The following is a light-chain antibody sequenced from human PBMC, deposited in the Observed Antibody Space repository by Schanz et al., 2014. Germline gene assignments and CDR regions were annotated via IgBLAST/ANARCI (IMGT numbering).Light chain of an antibody. V-gene: IGKV3-20*01. J-gene: IGKJ1*01. Sequence: EILLTQSPATLSLSPGERATLSCRASQSVSSSYLAWYQQKPGQAPRLLIYGASSRATGIPDRFSGSGSGTDFTLTISRLEPEDFAVYYCQQHGTLPVTFGQGTKVEI. CDR3: QQHGTLPVT. CDR2: GAS. CDR1: QSVSSSY.